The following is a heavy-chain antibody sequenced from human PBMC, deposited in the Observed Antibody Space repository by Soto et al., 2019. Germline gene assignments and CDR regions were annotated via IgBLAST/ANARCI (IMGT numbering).Heavy chain of an antibody. D-gene: IGHD6-6*01. V-gene: IGHV1-69*13. Sequence: ASVKVSCKASGYTFTSYGISWVRQAPGQGLEWMGGIIPIFGTANYAQKFQGRVTITADESTSTAYMELSSLRSEDTAVYYCARVINSSSSVSDAFDIWGQGTMVTVSS. CDR2: IIPIFGTA. J-gene: IGHJ3*02. CDR3: ARVINSSSSVSDAFDI. CDR1: GYTFTSYG.